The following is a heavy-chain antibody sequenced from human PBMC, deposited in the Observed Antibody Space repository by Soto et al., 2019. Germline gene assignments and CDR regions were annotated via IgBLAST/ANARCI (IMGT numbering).Heavy chain of an antibody. J-gene: IGHJ3*02. D-gene: IGHD2-15*01. V-gene: IGHV1-69*02. CDR1: GGTFSSYT. Sequence: SVKVSCKASGGTFSSYTISWVRQAPGQGLEWMGRIIPILGIANYAQKFQGRVTITADKSTSTAYMELSSLRSEDTGVYYCATITAGYCSGGSCWSAFDIWGKRTTVTV. CDR2: IIPILGIA. CDR3: ATITAGYCSGGSCWSAFDI.